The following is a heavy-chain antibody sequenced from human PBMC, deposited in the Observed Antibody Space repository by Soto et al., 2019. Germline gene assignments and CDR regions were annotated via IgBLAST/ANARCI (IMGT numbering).Heavy chain of an antibody. CDR1: DASINTYY. V-gene: IGHV4-59*01. D-gene: IGHD1-20*01. J-gene: IGHJ6*02. Sequence: SETLSLTCTVSDASINTYYWSWIRQPPGKGLEWIGYIYYSGITNYNPSLKSRVTISVDTSKNQFSLKLSSVTAADTAVYYCARYKSNYYYGMDVWGQGTTVTVSS. CDR3: ARYKSNYYYGMDV. CDR2: IYYSGIT.